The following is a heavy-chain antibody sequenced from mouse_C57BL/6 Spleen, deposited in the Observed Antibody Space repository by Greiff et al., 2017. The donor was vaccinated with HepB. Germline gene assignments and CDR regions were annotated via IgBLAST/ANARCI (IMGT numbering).Heavy chain of an antibody. CDR2: IDPANGNT. CDR1: GFNIKNTY. V-gene: IGHV14-3*01. D-gene: IGHD1-1*01. J-gene: IGHJ4*01. Sequence: VHVKQSVAELVRPGASVKLSCTASGFNIKNTYMHWVKQRPEQGLEWIGRIDPANGNTKYAPKFQGKATITADTSSNTAYLQLSSLTSEDTAIYYCAPYLGTVVEYAMDYWGQGTSVTVSS. CDR3: APYLGTVVEYAMDY.